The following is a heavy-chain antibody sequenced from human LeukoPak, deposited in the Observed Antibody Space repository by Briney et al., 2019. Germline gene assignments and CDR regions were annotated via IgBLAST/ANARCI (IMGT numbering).Heavy chain of an antibody. CDR3: AKDDRRYRSSTSCLDSFDP. CDR2: ISGSGGSN. Sequence: GGSLRLSCGASGFTFSSYAMSWVRQAPGKGLEWVLAISGSGGSNYYADPVKGRFTIYRDNSKNTLHLQMNTLRAEDTAVYYCAKDDRRYRSSTSCLDSFDPWGQGTLVTVSS. D-gene: IGHD2-2*01. J-gene: IGHJ5*02. V-gene: IGHV3-23*01. CDR1: GFTFSSYA.